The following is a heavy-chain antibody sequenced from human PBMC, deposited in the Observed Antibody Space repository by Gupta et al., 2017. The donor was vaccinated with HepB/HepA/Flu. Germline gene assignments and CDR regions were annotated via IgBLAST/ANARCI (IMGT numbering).Heavy chain of an antibody. CDR1: GFTYSSYS. CDR3: ARDTPCSSTSCDFDY. V-gene: IGHV3-21*01. CDR2: ISSSSSYI. Sequence: EVQLVESGGGLVKPGWSLRLSCAACGFTYSSYSRNWVRQAPGKGLEWVSSISSSSSYIYYADSVKGRFTISRDNAKNSLYLQMNSLRAEDTAVYYCARDTPCSSTSCDFDYWGQGTLVTVSS. D-gene: IGHD2-2*01. J-gene: IGHJ4*02.